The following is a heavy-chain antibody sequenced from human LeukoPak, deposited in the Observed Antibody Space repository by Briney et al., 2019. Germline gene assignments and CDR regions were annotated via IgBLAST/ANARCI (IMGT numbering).Heavy chain of an antibody. Sequence: GGSLRLSCAASGFTFDDYTMHWVRQAPGKGLELVSLISWDGGSTYYADSVKCRFTISRDNSKNSLYLQMTSLRTEDTALYYCAKDSSPSSGTFDYWGQGTLVPVSS. CDR2: ISWDGGST. CDR1: GFTFDDYT. J-gene: IGHJ4*02. CDR3: AKDSSPSSGTFDY. D-gene: IGHD1-26*01. V-gene: IGHV3-43*01.